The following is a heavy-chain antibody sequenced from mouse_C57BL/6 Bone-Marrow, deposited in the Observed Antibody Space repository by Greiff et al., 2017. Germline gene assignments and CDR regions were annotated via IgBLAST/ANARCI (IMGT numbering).Heavy chain of an antibody. D-gene: IGHD1-1*01. CDR1: GYSFTGYY. Sequence: VQLKQSGPELVKPGASVKISCKASGYSFTGYYMNWVKQSPEKSLEWIGEINPSTGGTTYNQKFKAKATLTVDKSSSTAYMQLKSLTSEDSAVYYCAVDYGSSPGAYWGQGTLVTVSA. V-gene: IGHV1-42*01. CDR3: AVDYGSSPGAY. CDR2: INPSTGGT. J-gene: IGHJ3*01.